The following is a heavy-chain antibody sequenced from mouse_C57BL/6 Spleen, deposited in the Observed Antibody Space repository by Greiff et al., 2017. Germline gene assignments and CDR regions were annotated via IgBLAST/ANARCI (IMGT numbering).Heavy chain of an antibody. V-gene: IGHV1-50*01. CDR1: GYTFTSYW. CDR2: IDPSASYT. Sequence: VQLQQPGAELVKPGASVKLSCKASGYTFTSYWMQWVQQRPGQGLGWIGEIDPSASYTNYNQKFKGKAALTVDTSSSSAYMQLSSLTSEDSAVYYCARESEDGWGTGTTVTVSS. J-gene: IGHJ1*03. CDR3: ARESEDG.